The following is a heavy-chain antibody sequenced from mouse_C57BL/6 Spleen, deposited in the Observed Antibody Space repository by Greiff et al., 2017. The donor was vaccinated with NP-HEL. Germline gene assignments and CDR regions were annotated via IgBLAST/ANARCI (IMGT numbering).Heavy chain of an antibody. CDR2: IWSGGST. CDR3: ARNRDGNYAWYFDV. Sequence: VQLKESGPGLVQPSQSLSITCTVSGFSLTSYGVHWVRQSPGKGLEWLGVIWSGGSTDYNAAFISRLSISKDNSKSQVFFKMNSLQADDTAIYYCARNRDGNYAWYFDVWGTGTTVTVSS. V-gene: IGHV2-2*01. D-gene: IGHD2-1*01. J-gene: IGHJ1*03. CDR1: GFSLTSYG.